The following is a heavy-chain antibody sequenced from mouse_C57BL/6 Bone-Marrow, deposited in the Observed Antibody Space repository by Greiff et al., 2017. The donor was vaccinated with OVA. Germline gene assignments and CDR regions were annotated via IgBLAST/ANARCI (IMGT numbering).Heavy chain of an antibody. CDR1: GYSITSGYD. J-gene: IGHJ3*01. D-gene: IGHD2-13*01. CDR3: ARGGLLGGFAY. Sequence: VQLKESGPGMVKPSQSLSLTCTVTGYSITSGYDWHWIRHFPGNKLEWMGYISYSGSTNYNPSLKSRISITHDTSKNHFFLKLNSVTTEDTATYYCARGGLLGGFAYWGQGTLVTVSA. V-gene: IGHV3-1*01. CDR2: ISYSGST.